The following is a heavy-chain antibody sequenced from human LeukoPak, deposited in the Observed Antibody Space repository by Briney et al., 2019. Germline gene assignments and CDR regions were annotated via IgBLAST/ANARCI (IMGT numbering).Heavy chain of an antibody. V-gene: IGHV3-30*18. D-gene: IGHD6-13*01. CDR2: ISYDGSNK. CDR3: AKGAVWTGYSSSWPFDY. CDR1: GFTFSSYG. Sequence: GGSLRLSCAASGFTFSSYGMHWVRQAPGKGLEWVVVISYDGSNKYYADSVKGRFTISRDNSKNTLYLQMNSLRAEDTAVYYCAKGAVWTGYSSSWPFDYWGQGTLVTVSS. J-gene: IGHJ4*02.